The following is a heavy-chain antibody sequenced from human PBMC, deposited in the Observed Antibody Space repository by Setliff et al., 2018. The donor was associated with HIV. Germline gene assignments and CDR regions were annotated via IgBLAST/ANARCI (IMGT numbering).Heavy chain of an antibody. CDR1: GYSISSGYY. D-gene: IGHD5-12*01. CDR3: ARRGAYGYDYFDY. V-gene: IGHV4-38-2*01. Sequence: PSETLSLTCAVSGYSISSGYYWGWIRQPPGEGLEWIGSIFHSASTTYNPSLKSRVTISIDTSKNQFSLKLTSVTAADTAVYYCARRGAYGYDYFDYWGPGTLVTVSS. J-gene: IGHJ4*02. CDR2: IFHSAST.